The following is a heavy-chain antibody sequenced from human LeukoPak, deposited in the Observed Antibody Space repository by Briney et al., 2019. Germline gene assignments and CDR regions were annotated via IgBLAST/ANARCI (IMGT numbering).Heavy chain of an antibody. CDR2: IYYSGST. V-gene: IGHV4-39*01. J-gene: IGHJ4*02. CDR1: GGSFSGYY. D-gene: IGHD3-22*01. Sequence: SETLSLTCAVYGGSFSGYYWGWIRQPPGKGLEWIGSIYYSGSTYYNPSLKSRVTISVDTSKNQFSLKLSSVTAADTAVYYCARSRDYYDSSGYYYVSGPSDYWGQGTLVTVSS. CDR3: ARSRDYYDSSGYYYVSGPSDY.